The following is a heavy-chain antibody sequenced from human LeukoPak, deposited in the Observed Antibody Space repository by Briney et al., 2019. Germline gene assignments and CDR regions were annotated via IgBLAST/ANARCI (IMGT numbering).Heavy chain of an antibody. Sequence: GGSLRLSCAASGFNFINFPMTWFRQAPGKGLEGVSFIGADGDTNYAESAKAPFTISRDNSKKTLFLEMHTLRVEDTAVYYCAKWNRMANREFFDWGQGTLVVVAS. CDR2: FIGADGDT. CDR1: GFNFINFP. CDR3: AKWNRMANREFFD. V-gene: IGHV3-23*01. J-gene: IGHJ4*02. D-gene: IGHD5-24*01.